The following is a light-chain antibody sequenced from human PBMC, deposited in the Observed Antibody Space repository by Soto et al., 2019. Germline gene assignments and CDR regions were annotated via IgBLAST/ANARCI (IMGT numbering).Light chain of an antibody. J-gene: IGKJ5*01. Sequence: EIVLTLSPVTLPLSPGKSAALSCSASQSINSLACYQPKPGQAPWLLMYGAFGASSGDTGIPDRFSASGSGTDFDLAMSRLEREDFAVYDCQERSNWPRITCGQVTLLEIK. V-gene: IGKV3D-20*02. CDR3: QERSNWPRIT. CDR2: GAFGAS. CDR1: QSINS.